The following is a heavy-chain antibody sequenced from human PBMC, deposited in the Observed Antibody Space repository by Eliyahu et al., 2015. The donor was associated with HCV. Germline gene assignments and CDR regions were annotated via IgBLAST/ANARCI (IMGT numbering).Heavy chain of an antibody. V-gene: IGHV4-34*01. J-gene: IGHJ4*02. Sequence: QVQLQQWGAGLLTPSETLSXTCAVXGGXFSGYYWXWIRQPPGKGLEWIGEINHXGSTNYNPSLKSRVTISVDTSKNQFSLKLSSVTAADTAVYYCARVGQVVVPIDYWGQGTLVTVSS. CDR1: GGXFSGYY. D-gene: IGHD3-22*01. CDR3: ARVGQVVVPIDY. CDR2: INHXGST.